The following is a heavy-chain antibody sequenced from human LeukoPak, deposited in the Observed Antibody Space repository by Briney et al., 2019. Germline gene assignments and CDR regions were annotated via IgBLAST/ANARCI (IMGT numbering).Heavy chain of an antibody. D-gene: IGHD2-2*01. CDR1: GFTFSSYE. V-gene: IGHV3-48*03. CDR3: ARVLGAPIPAAAIDY. CDR2: ISSSGRTT. J-gene: IGHJ4*02. Sequence: GGSLRLSCAASGFTFSSYEMNWVPQAPGKGLEWASYISSSGRTTYYADSLKGRFTISRDNAKNSLYLQMNSLRAEDTAVYYCARVLGAPIPAAAIDYWGQGTLVTVSS.